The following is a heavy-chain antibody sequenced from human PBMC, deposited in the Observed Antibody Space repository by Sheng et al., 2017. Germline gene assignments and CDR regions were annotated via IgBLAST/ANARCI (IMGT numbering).Heavy chain of an antibody. CDR3: AGEASHAPGIADY. CDR2: IYYSGST. D-gene: IGHD6-13*01. J-gene: IGHJ4*02. Sequence: QLQLQESGPGLVKPSETLSLTCTVSGGSISSSNYYWGWIRQPPGKGLEWIGSIYYSGSTYYNPSLKSRVTISVDTSKNQFSLKLNSVTAADTAVYYCAGEASHAPGIADYWGQGTLVTVSS. CDR1: GGSISSSNYY. V-gene: IGHV4-39*07.